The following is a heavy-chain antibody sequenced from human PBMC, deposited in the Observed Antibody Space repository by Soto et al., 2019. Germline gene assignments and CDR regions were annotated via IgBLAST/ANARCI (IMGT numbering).Heavy chain of an antibody. CDR1: GGSFSGYY. D-gene: IGHD3-22*01. J-gene: IGHJ4*02. Sequence: QVQLQQWGAGLLKPSETLSLTCAVYGGSFSGYYWSWIRQPPGKGLEWIGEINHSGSTNYNPSLKSRVPISVDTSKNQFSLKLSSVTAADTAVYYCARGPPRYYYDSSGYYYWGQGTLVTVSS. CDR3: ARGPPRYYYDSSGYYY. CDR2: INHSGST. V-gene: IGHV4-34*01.